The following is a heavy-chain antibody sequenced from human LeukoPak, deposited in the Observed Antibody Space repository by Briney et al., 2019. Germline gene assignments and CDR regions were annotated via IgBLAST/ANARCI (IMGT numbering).Heavy chain of an antibody. D-gene: IGHD1-26*01. CDR2: INPNSGGT. Sequence: EASVKVSCKASGYTFTGYYMHWVRQAPGQGLEWMGWINPNSGGTNYAQKFQGRVTMTRDTSISTAYMELSRLRSDDTAVYYCARDRGVGATRFDPWGQGTLVTVSS. CDR1: GYTFTGYY. CDR3: ARDRGVGATRFDP. J-gene: IGHJ5*02. V-gene: IGHV1-2*02.